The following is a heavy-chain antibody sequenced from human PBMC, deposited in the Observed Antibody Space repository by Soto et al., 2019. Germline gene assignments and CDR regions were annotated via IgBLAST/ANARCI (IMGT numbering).Heavy chain of an antibody. CDR3: EKWVTHGIIPPTVGANDVYYDMDV. CDR1: HLKFRHYA. CDR2: TTGRRGGT. D-gene: IGHD1-26*01. V-gene: IGHV3-23*01. J-gene: IGHJ6*02. Sequence: GRSLILPGAACHLKFRHYAMGWVRPAPGRGLEGVSATTGRRGGTYNAGSVKGRATVTRDNAKNTLYLQMHSLRAEDAAIFFCEKWVTHGIIPPTVGANDVYYDMDVWGQGTRVTVSS.